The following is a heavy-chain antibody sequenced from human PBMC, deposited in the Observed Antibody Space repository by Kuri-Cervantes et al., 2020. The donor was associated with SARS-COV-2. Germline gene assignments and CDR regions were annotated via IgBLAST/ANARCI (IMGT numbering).Heavy chain of an antibody. CDR3: ARHIREFWSGRNGVFDY. CDR1: GFTFSSYS. Sequence: GESLKISCAASGFTFSSYSMNWVRQAPGKGLEWVSSISSSSSYIYYADSVKGRFTISRDNAKNSLYLQMNSLRAEDTAVYYCARHIREFWSGRNGVFDYWGQGTLVTVSS. V-gene: IGHV3-21*01. J-gene: IGHJ4*02. CDR2: ISSSSSYI. D-gene: IGHD3-3*01.